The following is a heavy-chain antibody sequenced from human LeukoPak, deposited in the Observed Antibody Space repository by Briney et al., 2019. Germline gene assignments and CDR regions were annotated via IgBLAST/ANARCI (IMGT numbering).Heavy chain of an antibody. J-gene: IGHJ3*02. CDR1: GSRFTTYW. D-gene: IGHD1-26*01. V-gene: IGHV5-51*01. Sequence: GEPLQISCKGSGSRFTTYWIAWVRQLPGKGLEWMGIIYPGDSETRYSPSFQGQVTISTDKSISTAYLQWSSLKASDAAMYYCARPGMEGATTDAFDIWGQGTMVTVSS. CDR2: IYPGDSET. CDR3: ARPGMEGATTDAFDI.